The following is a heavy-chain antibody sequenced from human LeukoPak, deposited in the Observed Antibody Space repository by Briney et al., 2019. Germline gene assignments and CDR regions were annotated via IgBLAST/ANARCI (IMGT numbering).Heavy chain of an antibody. Sequence: GASVKVSCKASGYTSTSYGISWVRQAPGQGLEWMGWISAYNGNTNYAQKLQGRVTMTTDTSTSTAYMELRSLRSDDTAVYYCARDKTSAPDYYYYYGMDVWGQGTTVTVSS. CDR2: ISAYNGNT. J-gene: IGHJ6*02. CDR1: GYTSTSYG. V-gene: IGHV1-18*01. CDR3: ARDKTSAPDYYYYYGMDV.